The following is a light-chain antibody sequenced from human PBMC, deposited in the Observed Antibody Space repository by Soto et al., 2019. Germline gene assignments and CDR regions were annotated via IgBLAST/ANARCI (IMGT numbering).Light chain of an antibody. Sequence: EIVLTQSPGTLSLSPGERATLSCRASQSVSSSYLAWYQQKPGQAPRLLIYGASSRATGIPDRVSGSGSGSDLTGTISRLEPEDLAVYYCQQYGSSPWTVGQGTKVEIK. J-gene: IGKJ1*01. CDR3: QQYGSSPWT. V-gene: IGKV3-20*01. CDR1: QSVSSSY. CDR2: GAS.